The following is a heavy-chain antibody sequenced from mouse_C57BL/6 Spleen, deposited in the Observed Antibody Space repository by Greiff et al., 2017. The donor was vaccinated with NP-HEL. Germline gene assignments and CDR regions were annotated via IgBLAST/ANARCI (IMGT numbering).Heavy chain of an antibody. D-gene: IGHD3-2*02. CDR1: GYTFTSYW. CDR2: IDPSDSET. Sequence: QVQLQQPGAELVRPGSSVKLSCKASGYTFTSYWMHWVKQRPIQGLEWIGNIDPSDSETHYNQKFKDKATLTVDKSSSTAYMQLSSLTSEDSAVYYCAREGQLREFAYWGQGTLVTVSA. CDR3: AREGQLREFAY. J-gene: IGHJ3*01. V-gene: IGHV1-52*01.